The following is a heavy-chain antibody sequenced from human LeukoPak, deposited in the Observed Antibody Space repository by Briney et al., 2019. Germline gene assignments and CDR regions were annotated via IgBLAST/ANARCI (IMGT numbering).Heavy chain of an antibody. V-gene: IGHV3-7*01. CDR1: GFSFSSYW. CDR3: VVDSWELRGY. CDR2: IEQHGSER. D-gene: IGHD1-26*01. Sequence: GGSLRLSCAASGFSFSSYWMSWVRQAPGEGLEWVANIEQHGSERYYVDSVKGRFSVSRDNAKGSLYLQMNSLRAEDTAVYYCVVDSWELRGYWGQGTLVTVPS. J-gene: IGHJ4*02.